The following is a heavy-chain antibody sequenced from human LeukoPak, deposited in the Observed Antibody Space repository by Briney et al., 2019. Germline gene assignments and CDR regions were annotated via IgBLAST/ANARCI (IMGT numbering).Heavy chain of an antibody. CDR3: ARQWGDCSSTSCYSAY. Sequence: AGESLKISCKGSGYSFTTYWISWVRQMSGKGLECMGIIYPGDSDTRYSPSFQGQVTISADKSISTAYLQWSSLKASDTAIYYCARQWGDCSSTSCYSAYWGQGTLVTVSS. J-gene: IGHJ4*02. D-gene: IGHD2-2*01. V-gene: IGHV5-51*01. CDR1: GYSFTTYW. CDR2: IYPGDSDT.